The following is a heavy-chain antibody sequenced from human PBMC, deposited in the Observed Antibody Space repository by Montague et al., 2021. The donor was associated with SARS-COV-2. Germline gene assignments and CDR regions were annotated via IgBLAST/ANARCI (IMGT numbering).Heavy chain of an antibody. CDR1: GFSLSSSGEG. J-gene: IGHJ6*02. V-gene: IGHV2-5*02. Sequence: PALVKPTQTLTLTCAFSGFSLSSSGEGVGWLRQPPGKALEWLVVIFWDDDKRYSPSLRSRLTITKDTAKNQVVLTMTTMDPVDTATYFCARAGGTYCSSNSCDVRPWDVWGQGTKVTVSS. CDR2: IFWDDDK. CDR3: ARAGGTYCSSNSCDVRPWDV. D-gene: IGHD2-2*01.